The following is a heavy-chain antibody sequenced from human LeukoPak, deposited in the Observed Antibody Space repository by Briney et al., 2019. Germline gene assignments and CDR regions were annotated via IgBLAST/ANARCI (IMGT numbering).Heavy chain of an antibody. CDR1: GGSFGNYY. Sequence: LSLTCTVSGGSFGNYYWSWIRQPPGKGLEWVSAITVSGRGTFYADAVRGRFIISRDNSKNTLYLQMNGLRAEDTAVYYCTSVQNDFWSGFRNWGQGALVTVSS. V-gene: IGHV3-23*01. CDR2: ITVSGRGT. D-gene: IGHD3-3*01. CDR3: TSVQNDFWSGFRN. J-gene: IGHJ4*02.